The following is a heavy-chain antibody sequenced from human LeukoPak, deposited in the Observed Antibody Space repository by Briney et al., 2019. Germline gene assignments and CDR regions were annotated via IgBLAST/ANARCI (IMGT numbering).Heavy chain of an antibody. CDR1: GGSITNYW. D-gene: IGHD1-1*01. Sequence: PSETLSLTCTVSGGSITNYWWSWIRQPPGRGLEWIGYIYYSGSTTNYNPSLRGRATISVDASKNQFSLRLRSVTAADTAVYYCARVGDWNDLVYWGQGTLVS. J-gene: IGHJ4*02. CDR3: ARVGDWNDLVY. V-gene: IGHV4-59*01. CDR2: IYYSGSTT.